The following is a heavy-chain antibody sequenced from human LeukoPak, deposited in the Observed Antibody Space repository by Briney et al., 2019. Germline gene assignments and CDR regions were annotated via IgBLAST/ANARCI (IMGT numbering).Heavy chain of an antibody. CDR1: GFIVSSNY. CDR2: LYSSGST. V-gene: IGHV3-66*01. D-gene: IGHD4-17*01. J-gene: IGHJ1*01. CDR3: AKGVSSYGDYGDVGH. Sequence: GGSLRLSCAASGFIVSSNYMSWVRQAPGKGLECVSLLYSSGSTFSADSVKGRFIISRDNSKNTLSLQLNSLRDEDTAVYYCAKGVSSYGDYGDVGHWGQGTLVTVSS.